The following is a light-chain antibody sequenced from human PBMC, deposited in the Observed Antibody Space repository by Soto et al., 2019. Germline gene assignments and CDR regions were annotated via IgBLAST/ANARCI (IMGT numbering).Light chain of an antibody. CDR3: SSYAGSKNFIL. CDR2: EVS. CDR1: SSDVGGYNY. Sequence: QSALTQPPSASGSPGQSVTISCTGTSSDVGGYNYVSWYQQHPGKAPKLMIYEVSKRPSGVPDRFSGSKSGNTASLTVSGLQAEDEADYYCSSYAGSKNFILFGGGTKVTVL. V-gene: IGLV2-8*01. J-gene: IGLJ2*01.